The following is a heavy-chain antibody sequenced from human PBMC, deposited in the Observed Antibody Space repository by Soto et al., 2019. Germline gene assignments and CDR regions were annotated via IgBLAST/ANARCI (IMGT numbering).Heavy chain of an antibody. V-gene: IGHV3-15*01. J-gene: IGHJ3*02. CDR3: TTESSGTFAFDI. D-gene: IGHD1-7*01. CDR1: GFTFSNAW. Sequence: EVQLVESGGGLVQPGGSLRLSCAASGFTFSNAWMSWVRQAPGKGLEWVGRIKSKTDGGTTDYAAPVKGRFTISRDDSKNTLYLQMNSLKTEDTAVYYCTTESSGTFAFDIWGQGTMVTVSS. CDR2: IKSKTDGGTT.